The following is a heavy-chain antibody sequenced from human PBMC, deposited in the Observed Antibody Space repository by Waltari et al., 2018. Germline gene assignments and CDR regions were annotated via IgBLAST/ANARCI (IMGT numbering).Heavy chain of an antibody. CDR1: GCTFTNLA. CDR3: AKDRCTDGQCYTYFDY. Sequence: EVELLESGGGRVQPGGTLRLPCAASGCTFTNLALSWVRQAPGKGLDGVSAISGSGGTTYYADSVKGRFTISRDNSRNVLYLQMNTLSAEDTAVYYCAKDRCTDGQCYTYFDYWGQGALITVSS. J-gene: IGHJ4*02. D-gene: IGHD2-8*01. V-gene: IGHV3-23*01. CDR2: ISGSGGTT.